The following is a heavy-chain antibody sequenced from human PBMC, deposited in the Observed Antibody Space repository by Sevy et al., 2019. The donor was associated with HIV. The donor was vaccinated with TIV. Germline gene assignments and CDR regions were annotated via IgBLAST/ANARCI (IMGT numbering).Heavy chain of an antibody. Sequence: GGSLRLSCAASEFTFNNYAMTWVRQAPGKGLEWVSAVSGGGDTTYYADSVKGRFTISRDNSKNTLYLQMNSLRAEDTAVYYCAKGGSTSGYYLNYFAYWGQGTLVTVSS. CDR2: VSGGGDTT. CDR1: EFTFNNYA. V-gene: IGHV3-23*01. D-gene: IGHD3-22*01. J-gene: IGHJ4*02. CDR3: AKGGSTSGYYLNYFAY.